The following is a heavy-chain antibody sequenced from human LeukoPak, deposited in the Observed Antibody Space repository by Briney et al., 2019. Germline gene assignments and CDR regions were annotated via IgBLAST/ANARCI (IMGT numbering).Heavy chain of an antibody. V-gene: IGHV3-53*01. D-gene: IGHD1-1*01. CDR2: IYSGGST. J-gene: IGHJ1*01. CDR1: GFTVSNNY. Sequence: GGSLRLSCAASGFTVSNNYMSWVRQAPGKGLEWVSVIYSGGSTYYADSVKGRFTISRDNSKNTLYLQMNSLRAEDTAVYYCASTTNPEYFQHWGQGTLVTVSS. CDR3: ASTTNPEYFQH.